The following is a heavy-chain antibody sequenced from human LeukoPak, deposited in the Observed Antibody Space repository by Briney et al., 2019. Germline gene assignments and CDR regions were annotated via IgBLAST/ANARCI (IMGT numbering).Heavy chain of an antibody. J-gene: IGHJ5*02. CDR1: GFTFDDYG. CDR2: INWNGGST. CDR3: AKDRGYDFWSGYYEGWFDP. V-gene: IGHV3-20*04. Sequence: GGSLRLSCAASGFTFDDYGMSWVRQAPGKGLEWVSGINWNGGSTGYADSVKGRFTISRDNSKNTLYLQMNSLRAEDTAVYYCAKDRGYDFWSGYYEGWFDPWGQGTLVTVSS. D-gene: IGHD3-3*01.